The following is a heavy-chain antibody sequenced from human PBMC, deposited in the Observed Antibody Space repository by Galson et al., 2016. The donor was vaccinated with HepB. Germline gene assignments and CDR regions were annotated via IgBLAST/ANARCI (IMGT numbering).Heavy chain of an antibody. CDR1: GFTFSSYG. V-gene: IGHV3-30*18. D-gene: IGHD2-2*01. Sequence: FLRLSCAASGFTFSSYGMHWVRQAPGKGLEWVAFISYDGSNKKYADSVKGRFTISRDNSKKTLYLQMSSLRAEDTAVYYCAKDGRIYCSSASCHDHFHYWGQGTLVTVSS. J-gene: IGHJ4*02. CDR2: ISYDGSNK. CDR3: AKDGRIYCSSASCHDHFHY.